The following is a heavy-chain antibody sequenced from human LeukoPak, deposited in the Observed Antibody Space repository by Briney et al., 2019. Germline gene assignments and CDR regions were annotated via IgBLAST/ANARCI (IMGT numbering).Heavy chain of an antibody. CDR3: ARVGCSGGSCYSGPSYYYYYYGMDV. CDR1: GGSISSYY. D-gene: IGHD2-15*01. CDR2: IYYSGST. V-gene: IGHV4-59*01. Sequence: SETLSLTCTVSGGSISSYYWSWIRQPPGKGLEWIGYIYYSGSTNYNPSLKSRVTISVDTSKNQFSLKLSSVTAADTAVYYCARVGCSGGSCYSGPSYYYYYYGMDVWGQGTTVTVSS. J-gene: IGHJ6*02.